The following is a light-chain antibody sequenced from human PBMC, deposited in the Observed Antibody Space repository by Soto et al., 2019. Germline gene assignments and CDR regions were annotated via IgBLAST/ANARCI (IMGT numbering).Light chain of an antibody. CDR3: WSYAGSFTYV. CDR1: SSVVGSYTL. V-gene: IGLV2-23*02. Sequence: SVLTQPASVSGSPGQPITISCTGSSSVVGSYTLVSWYQQHPGKVPKLMIYEVSKRPSGVSVRFSGSRSGNTASLTISLLQAEDEADYFCWSYAGSFTYVFGTGTKVTVL. J-gene: IGLJ1*01. CDR2: EVS.